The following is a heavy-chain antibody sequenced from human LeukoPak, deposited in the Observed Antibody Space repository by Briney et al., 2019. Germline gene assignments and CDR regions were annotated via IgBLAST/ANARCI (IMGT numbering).Heavy chain of an antibody. V-gene: IGHV3-21*01. CDR3: AKVGTGNQYGSGDFDY. CDR1: GFTFSSYN. Sequence: PGGSLRLSCAASGFTFSSYNMNWIRQAPGKGLEWVSAISSSSTYIYNADSVKGRFIISRDDAKNLLYLEMNGLRVEDTAVYYCAKVGTGNQYGSGDFDYWGQGTLVTVSS. J-gene: IGHJ4*02. D-gene: IGHD3-10*01. CDR2: ISSSSTYI.